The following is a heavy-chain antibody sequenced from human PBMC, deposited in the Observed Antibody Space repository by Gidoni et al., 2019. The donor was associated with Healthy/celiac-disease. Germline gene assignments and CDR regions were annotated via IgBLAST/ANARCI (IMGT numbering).Heavy chain of an antibody. Sequence: QVQLLQSGPGLPMPSEPLPLTCTGSGASISSYYWSWIRQPPGKGLEWIGYIYYSGSTNYNPSLKSRVTISVDTSKNQFALKLSSVTAADTAVYYCARLLLNGDGDVAFDIWGQGTMVTVSS. CDR2: IYYSGST. CDR1: GASISSYY. J-gene: IGHJ3*02. CDR3: ARLLLNGDGDVAFDI. D-gene: IGHD4-17*01. V-gene: IGHV4-59*01.